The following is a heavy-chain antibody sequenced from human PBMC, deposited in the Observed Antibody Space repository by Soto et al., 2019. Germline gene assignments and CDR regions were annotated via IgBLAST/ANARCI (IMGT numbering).Heavy chain of an antibody. CDR2: IYYSGST. CDR1: GGSISSGDYY. CDR3: ARGWGSEHDNWFDP. Sequence: SETLSLTCTVSGGSISSGDYYWSWIRQPPGKGLEWIGYIYYSGSTYYNPSLKSRVTISVDTSKNQFSLKLSSVTAADTAVYYCARGWGSEHDNWFDPWGQGTLVTVS. V-gene: IGHV4-30-4*01. J-gene: IGHJ5*02. D-gene: IGHD7-27*01.